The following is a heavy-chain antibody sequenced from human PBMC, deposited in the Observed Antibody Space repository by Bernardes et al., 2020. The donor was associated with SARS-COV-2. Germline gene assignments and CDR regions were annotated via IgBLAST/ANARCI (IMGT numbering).Heavy chain of an antibody. J-gene: IGHJ6*02. CDR2: IYPGDSDT. D-gene: IGHD6-19*01. V-gene: IGHV5-51*01. CDR3: ARHEFRYSSGWYYYYGMDV. CDR1: GYSFTSYW. Sequence: GESLKISCKGSGYSFTSYWIGWVRQMPGTGLEWMGIIYPGDSDTRYSPSFQGQVTISADKSISTAYLQWSSLKASDTAMYYCARHEFRYSSGWYYYYGMDVWGQGTTVTVSS.